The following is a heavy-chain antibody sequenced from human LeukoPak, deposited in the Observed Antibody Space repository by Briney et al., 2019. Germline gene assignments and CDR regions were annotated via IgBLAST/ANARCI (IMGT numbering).Heavy chain of an antibody. CDR3: ATDSPLYYYGSGNWFDP. J-gene: IGHJ5*02. V-gene: IGHV1-24*01. D-gene: IGHD3-10*01. Sequence: GASVKASGKVSGYTLTDLSMHWVRQAPGKGLEWMGGFDPEDGETIYAQKFQGRVTMTEGTSTDTAYMELSSLRSEDTAVYYCATDSPLYYYGSGNWFDPWGQGTLVTVSS. CDR2: FDPEDGET. CDR1: GYTLTDLS.